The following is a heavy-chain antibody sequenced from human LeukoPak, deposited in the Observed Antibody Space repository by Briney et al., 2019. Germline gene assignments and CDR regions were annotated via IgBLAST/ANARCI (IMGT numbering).Heavy chain of an antibody. CDR1: GGSLSGYY. Sequence: SETLSLTCAVYGGSLSGYYWSWIRQPPGKGLEWIGEINHSGSTNYNPSLKSRVTISVDTSKNQFSLKLSSVTAADTAVYYCARGHYDFWSGSLDYWGQGTLVTVSS. J-gene: IGHJ4*02. CDR2: INHSGST. CDR3: ARGHYDFWSGSLDY. V-gene: IGHV4-34*01. D-gene: IGHD3-3*01.